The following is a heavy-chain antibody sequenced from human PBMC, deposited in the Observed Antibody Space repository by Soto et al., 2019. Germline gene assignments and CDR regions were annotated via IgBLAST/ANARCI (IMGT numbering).Heavy chain of an antibody. V-gene: IGHV4-30-4*01. CDR1: GGSISSGDYY. CDR3: ARERITYYDFWSGPSHYGMDV. J-gene: IGHJ6*02. CDR2: IYYSGST. D-gene: IGHD3-3*01. Sequence: SETLSLTCTVSGGSISSGDYYWSWIRQPPGKGLEWIGYIYYSGSTYYNPSLKSRVTISVDTSKNQFSLKLSSVTAADTAVYYCARERITYYDFWSGPSHYGMDVWGQGATVTVSS.